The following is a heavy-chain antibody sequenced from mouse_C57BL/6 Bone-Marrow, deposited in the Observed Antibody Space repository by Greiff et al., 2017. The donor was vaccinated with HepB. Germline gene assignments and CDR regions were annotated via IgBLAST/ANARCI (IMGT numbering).Heavy chain of an antibody. V-gene: IGHV1-15*01. CDR2: IDPETGGT. CDR1: GYTFTDYE. J-gene: IGHJ1*03. CDR3: TRLGSSYRYFDV. D-gene: IGHD1-1*01. Sequence: VKLKQSGAELVRPGASVTLSCKASGYTFTDYEMHWVKQTPVHGLEWIGAIDPETGGTAYNQKFKGKAILTADKSSSTAYMELRSLTSEDSAVYYCTRLGSSYRYFDVWGTGTTVTVSS.